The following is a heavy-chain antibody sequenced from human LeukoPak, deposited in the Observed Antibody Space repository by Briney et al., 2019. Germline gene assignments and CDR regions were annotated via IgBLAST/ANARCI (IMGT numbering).Heavy chain of an antibody. Sequence: GGSLRLSCAASGFTFSRYAMSWVREAPGKGLEWVSAISGSGGSTYYADSVKGRFTISRDNSKNTLYLQMNSLRAEDTAVYYCAKDRGYYDSSGYCFDYWGQGTLVSVFS. J-gene: IGHJ4*02. D-gene: IGHD3-22*01. CDR3: AKDRGYYDSSGYCFDY. V-gene: IGHV3-23*01. CDR2: ISGSGGST. CDR1: GFTFSRYA.